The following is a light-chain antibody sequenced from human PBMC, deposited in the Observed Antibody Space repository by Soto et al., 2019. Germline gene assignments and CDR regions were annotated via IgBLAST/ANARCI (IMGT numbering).Light chain of an antibody. CDR2: GAS. CDR1: QRVSSSY. J-gene: IGKJ2*01. CDR3: QRYGSSPPFT. Sequence: EIVLTQSPGTLSLSPGERATLSCRASQRVSSSYLAWYQQKPGQAPRLLIYGASTRATGIPDRFSGSGSGTDFTLTISRLEPEDFVVYFCQRYGSSPPFTFGQGTKVEI. V-gene: IGKV3-20*01.